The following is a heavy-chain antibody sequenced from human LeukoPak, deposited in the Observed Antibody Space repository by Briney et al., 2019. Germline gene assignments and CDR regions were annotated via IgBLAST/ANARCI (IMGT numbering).Heavy chain of an antibody. Sequence: PSETLSLTCTVSGGSISSYYWSWIRQPPGKGLEWIGYIYTSGSTNYNPSLKSRVTISVDTSKNQFSLRLSSVTAADTAVYYCARGGGDYWYFDLWGRGTLVTVSS. CDR2: IYTSGST. V-gene: IGHV4-4*09. J-gene: IGHJ2*01. CDR1: GGSISSYY. D-gene: IGHD2-21*01. CDR3: ARGGGDYWYFDL.